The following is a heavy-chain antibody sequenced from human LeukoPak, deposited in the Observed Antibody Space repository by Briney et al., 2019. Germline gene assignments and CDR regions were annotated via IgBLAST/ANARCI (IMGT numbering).Heavy chain of an antibody. Sequence: ASVKVSCKASGYTFTSYGISWVRQAPGQGLEWMGWISAYNGNTNYAQKLQGRVTMTTDTSTSPAYMELRSLRSDDTAVYYCARDIKDTAMVKYYYYYYMDAWGKGTTVTVSS. CDR1: GYTFTSYG. J-gene: IGHJ6*03. CDR2: ISAYNGNT. D-gene: IGHD5-18*01. CDR3: ARDIKDTAMVKYYYYYYMDA. V-gene: IGHV1-18*01.